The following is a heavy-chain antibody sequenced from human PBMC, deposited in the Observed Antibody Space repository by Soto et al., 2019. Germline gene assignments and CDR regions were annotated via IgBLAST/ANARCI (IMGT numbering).Heavy chain of an antibody. V-gene: IGHV3-48*01. CDR2: ITSDTNTI. D-gene: IGHD5-18*01. CDR1: GFRFDIYS. J-gene: IGHJ4*02. Sequence: GGSLRLSCAASGFRFDIYSMNWIRQAPGKGLEWSAYITSDTNTIKYADSVKGRFTVSRDNAKDSVYLQMNSLRAEATAVYYCARLGDTAMFDYWGQGTLVTVSS. CDR3: ARLGDTAMFDY.